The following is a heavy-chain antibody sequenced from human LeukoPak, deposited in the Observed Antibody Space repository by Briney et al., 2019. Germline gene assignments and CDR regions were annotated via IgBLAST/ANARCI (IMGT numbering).Heavy chain of an antibody. CDR3: ARVSFGDSSGYYSDH. J-gene: IGHJ4*02. Sequence: GGSLRLSCAASGFTFTSHWMSWVRQAPGMGLEWVANINQDGSARYYVDSVRGRFTISRDNAKNPLYLQMNSLRADDTAVYYCARVSFGDSSGYYSDHWGQGTLVTVSP. CDR1: GFTFTSHW. V-gene: IGHV3-7*01. CDR2: INQDGSAR. D-gene: IGHD3-22*01.